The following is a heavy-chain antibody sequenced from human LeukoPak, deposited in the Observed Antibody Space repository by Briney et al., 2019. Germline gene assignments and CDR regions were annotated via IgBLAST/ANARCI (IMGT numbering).Heavy chain of an antibody. J-gene: IGHJ4*02. Sequence: PGGSLSLSCAASGFNFNNFAMSWVRQAPGKGLEWLSAMTGPADTTYYAESVKGRFTISRDYSKSMVFLQMNSLRVEDTAIYYCAKGAEIDHWGQATLVTVSS. CDR2: MTGPADTT. V-gene: IGHV3-23*01. CDR3: AKGAEIDH. CDR1: GFNFNNFA.